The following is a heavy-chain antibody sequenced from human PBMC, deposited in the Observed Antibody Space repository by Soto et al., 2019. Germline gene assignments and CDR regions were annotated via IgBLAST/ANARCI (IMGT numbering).Heavy chain of an antibody. CDR3: TRGLLTDYFDY. J-gene: IGHJ4*02. Sequence: SLRLSCAASGFTFDTSAMHWVRQAPGKGLEWVAVISYDGSSQFYAGSVKGRFTVSRDNSKNTLYLQVNNLRNDDTAVYYCTRGLLTDYFDYWGQGALVTVSS. CDR1: GFTFDTSA. CDR2: ISYDGSSQ. V-gene: IGHV3-30-3*01.